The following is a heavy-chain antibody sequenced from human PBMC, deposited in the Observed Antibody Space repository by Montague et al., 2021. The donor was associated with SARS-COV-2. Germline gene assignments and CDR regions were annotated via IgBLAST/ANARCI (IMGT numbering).Heavy chain of an antibody. D-gene: IGHD1-26*01. CDR3: ARPYSGSYYGYFDY. CDR2: ISHDGSNK. Sequence: SLRLSCAASGFTFSSYAIHWVRQAPGKGLEWVAVISHDGSNKYYADSVKGRFTISRDNSKNTLYLQMNSLRAEDTAVYYCARPYSGSYYGYFDYWGQGTLVTVSS. J-gene: IGHJ4*02. V-gene: IGHV3-30*04. CDR1: GFTFSSYA.